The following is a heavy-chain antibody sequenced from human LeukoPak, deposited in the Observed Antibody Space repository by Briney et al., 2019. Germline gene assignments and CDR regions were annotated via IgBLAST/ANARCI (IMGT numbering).Heavy chain of an antibody. J-gene: IGHJ4*02. CDR2: IKQDGSEK. CDR1: GFTFSSYW. Sequence: GGSLRLSCAASGFTFSSYWMSWVRQAPGKGLEWVANIKQDGSEKYYVDSVKGRFTISRDNAKNSLYLQMNSLRAEDTAVYYCARDDLNGVCSGGSCYSFWGQGTLVTVSS. D-gene: IGHD2-15*01. V-gene: IGHV3-7*01. CDR3: ARDDLNGVCSGGSCYSF.